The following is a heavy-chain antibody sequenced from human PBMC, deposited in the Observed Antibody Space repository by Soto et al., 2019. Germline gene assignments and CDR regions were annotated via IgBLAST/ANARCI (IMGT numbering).Heavy chain of an antibody. CDR3: ARDGVYSSGGTIGAFDI. D-gene: IGHD6-19*01. V-gene: IGHV3-48*03. Sequence: EVQLVESGGGLVQPGGSLRLSCAASGFTFSSYEMNWVRQAPGKGLEWVSYISSSGSTIYYADSVKGRFTISRDNAKNSLYLQMSSLRAEDTAVYYCARDGVYSSGGTIGAFDIWGQGTMVTVSS. J-gene: IGHJ3*02. CDR2: ISSSGSTI. CDR1: GFTFSSYE.